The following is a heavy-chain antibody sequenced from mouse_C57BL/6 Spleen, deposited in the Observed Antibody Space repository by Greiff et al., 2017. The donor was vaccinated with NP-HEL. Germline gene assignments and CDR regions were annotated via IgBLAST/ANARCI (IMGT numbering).Heavy chain of an antibody. CDR1: GFTFSSYT. Sequence: EVQLVESGGGLVKPGGSLKLSCAASGFTFSSYTMSWVRQTPEKRLEWVATISGGGGNTYYPDSVKGRFTISRDNAKNTLYLQMSSLRSEDTALYYCARRPIYYDCDEGYFDVWGTGTTVTVSS. D-gene: IGHD2-4*01. V-gene: IGHV5-9*01. J-gene: IGHJ1*03. CDR3: ARRPIYYDCDEGYFDV. CDR2: ISGGGGNT.